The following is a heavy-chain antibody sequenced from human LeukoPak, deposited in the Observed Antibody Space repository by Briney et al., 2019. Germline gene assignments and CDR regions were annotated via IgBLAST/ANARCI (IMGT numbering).Heavy chain of an antibody. V-gene: IGHV4-59*01. D-gene: IGHD2-2*01. Sequence: SETLSLTCTVSGGSMSSYYWSWIRQPPGKGLEWIGYIYYSGSPNYNPSLKSRVTISVDTSKNQFSLKLSSVTAADTAVYYCARDLRGTSCYDYWGQGTLVTVSS. CDR1: GGSMSSYY. J-gene: IGHJ4*02. CDR2: IYYSGSP. CDR3: ARDLRGTSCYDY.